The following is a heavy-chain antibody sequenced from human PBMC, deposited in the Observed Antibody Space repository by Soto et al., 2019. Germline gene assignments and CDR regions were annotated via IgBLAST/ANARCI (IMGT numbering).Heavy chain of an antibody. Sequence: QVQLAQSGAEVKMPGASVKVSCKASGYTFTRNGISWVRQAPGQGLEWMGWVSAYNGNTKYAPKLQGRVTMTTDTSTSTAYMELRSLRSDDTAVYYCVRVADDDYMHWWYFDYWGQGTLVTVSS. CDR2: VSAYNGNT. J-gene: IGHJ4*02. CDR3: VRVADDDYMHWWYFDY. CDR1: GYTFTRNG. V-gene: IGHV1-18*01. D-gene: IGHD4-17*01.